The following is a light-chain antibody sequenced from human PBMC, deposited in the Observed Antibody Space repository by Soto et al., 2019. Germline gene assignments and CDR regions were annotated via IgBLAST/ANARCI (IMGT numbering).Light chain of an antibody. Sequence: DIQLTQSPYTLSASVGDRVTLTCLASQSISSWLAWYQQKPGKAPKLLIYAASSLQSGVPSRFSGSGSGTDFTLTITGVQAEDVAVYYCQQYYSSLAITFGQGTRLEIK. CDR2: AAS. CDR1: QSISSW. V-gene: IGKV1-5*01. CDR3: QQYYSSLAIT. J-gene: IGKJ5*01.